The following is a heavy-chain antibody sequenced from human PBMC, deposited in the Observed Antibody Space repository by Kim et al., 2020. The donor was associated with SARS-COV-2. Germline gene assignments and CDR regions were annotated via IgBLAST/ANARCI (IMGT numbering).Heavy chain of an antibody. CDR3: ARYVRQGSYYAGY. CDR1: GGSISSSSYY. D-gene: IGHD3-10*02. CDR2: IYYSGSA. V-gene: IGHV4-39*01. J-gene: IGHJ4*02. Sequence: SETLSPTCTVSGGSISSSSYYWGWIRQPPGKGLEWIGSIYYSGSAYYNPSLKSRVTITVDTSKSQFSLKLTSVTAADTAMYYGARYVRQGSYYAGYWGQG.